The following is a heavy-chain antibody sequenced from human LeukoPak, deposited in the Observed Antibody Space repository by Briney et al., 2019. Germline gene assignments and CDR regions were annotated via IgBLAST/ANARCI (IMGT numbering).Heavy chain of an antibody. D-gene: IGHD4-23*01. CDR3: ARDYGGPDY. V-gene: IGHV3-48*01. Sequence: GGSLRLSCAASEFSVGSNYMTWVRQAPGKGLEWVSFISRSSSKKDYADSVRGRFTISRDDAKNSLYLQMSTLRAEDTAVYYCARDYGGPDYWGQGTLVTVSS. J-gene: IGHJ4*02. CDR1: EFSVGSNY. CDR2: ISRSSSKK.